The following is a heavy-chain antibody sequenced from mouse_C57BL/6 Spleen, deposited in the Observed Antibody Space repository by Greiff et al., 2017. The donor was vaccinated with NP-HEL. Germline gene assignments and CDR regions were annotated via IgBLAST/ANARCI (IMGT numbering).Heavy chain of an antibody. D-gene: IGHD1-1*01. J-gene: IGHJ1*03. Sequence: QVQLKQPGAELVKPGASVKLSCKASGYTFTSYWMHWVKQRPGQGLEWIGMIHPNSGSTNYNEKFKSKATLTVDKSSSTAYMQLSSLTSEDSAVYYCARETTVGGYFDVWGTGTTVTVSS. CDR1: GYTFTSYW. CDR3: ARETTVGGYFDV. CDR2: IHPNSGST. V-gene: IGHV1-64*01.